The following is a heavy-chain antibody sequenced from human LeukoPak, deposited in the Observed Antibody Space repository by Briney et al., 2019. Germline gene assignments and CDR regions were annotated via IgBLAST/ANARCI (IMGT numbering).Heavy chain of an antibody. CDR2: ISGSGGST. Sequence: GGSLRLSCAASGFTFSSYAMSWVRQAPGKGLEWVSAISGSGGSTYYADSVKGRFTISRDNSKNTLYLQMNSLRAEDTAVYYCAKFGSYYYGSGSHYWGRGTLVTVSS. D-gene: IGHD3-10*01. CDR1: GFTFSSYA. J-gene: IGHJ4*02. CDR3: AKFGSYYYGSGSHY. V-gene: IGHV3-23*01.